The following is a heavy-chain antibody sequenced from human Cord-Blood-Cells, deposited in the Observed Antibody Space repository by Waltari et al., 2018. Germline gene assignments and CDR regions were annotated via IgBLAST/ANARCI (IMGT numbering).Heavy chain of an antibody. V-gene: IGHV1-24*01. CDR3: ATDIRGGGFPFDY. CDR2: FDPEGGEK. CDR1: GYTLTELS. J-gene: IGHJ4*02. Sequence: QVQLVQSGAEVKKPGASVKVSCKVSGYTLTELSMHWVRQAPGKGLEWMGGFDPEGGEKIHARKFQGRVTMTEDKSTEPAYMELSSLGLEDQAGYYWATDIRGGGFPFDYWGQGTLVTVSS. D-gene: IGHD3-16*01.